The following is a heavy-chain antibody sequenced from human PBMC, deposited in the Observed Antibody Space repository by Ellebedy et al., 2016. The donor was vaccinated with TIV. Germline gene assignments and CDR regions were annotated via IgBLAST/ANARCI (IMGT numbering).Heavy chain of an antibody. J-gene: IGHJ4*02. CDR2: FDPEDGET. CDR1: GDTFSSSA. Sequence: AASVKVSCKASGDTFSSSALSWVRQAPGKGLEWMGGFDPEDGETIYAQKFQGRVTMTEDTSTDTAYMELSSLRSEDTAVYYCATIAVAIYYFDYWGQGTLVTVSS. CDR3: ATIAVAIYYFDY. D-gene: IGHD6-19*01. V-gene: IGHV1-24*01.